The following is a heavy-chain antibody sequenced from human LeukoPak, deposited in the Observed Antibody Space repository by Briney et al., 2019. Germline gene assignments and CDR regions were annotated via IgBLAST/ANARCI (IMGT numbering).Heavy chain of an antibody. CDR2: IDKEGSAA. CDR3: ARGGYSGSYYRFD. J-gene: IGHJ4*02. V-gene: IGHV3-74*01. D-gene: IGHD1-26*01. Sequence: GGSLRLSCVSSGFIFTNYWMHWVRQVPGKGPEWVGRIDKEGSAAFYAESVKGRFTISRDNVKSTVYLQMNSLTAEDTAVYHCARGGYSGSYYRFDWGQGTLVTVSS. CDR1: GFIFTNYW.